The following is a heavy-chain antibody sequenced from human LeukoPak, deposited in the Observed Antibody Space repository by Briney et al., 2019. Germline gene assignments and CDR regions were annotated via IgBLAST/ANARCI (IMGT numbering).Heavy chain of an antibody. J-gene: IGHJ5*02. Sequence: SGTLSLTCAVSGGSISSNYWWNWVRQPPGKGLEWIGEVSRSGSTNYNPSLKRRVTIPVDKSKNQFSLNLTSVTAADTAVYYCARGMITMTGPMPWFDPWGQGTLVTVSS. D-gene: IGHD2-2*01. V-gene: IGHV4-4*02. CDR1: GGSISSNYW. CDR2: VSRSGST. CDR3: ARGMITMTGPMPWFDP.